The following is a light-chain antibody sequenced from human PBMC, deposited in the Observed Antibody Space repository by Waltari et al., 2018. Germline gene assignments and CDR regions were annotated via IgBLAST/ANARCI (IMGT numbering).Light chain of an antibody. CDR2: AAS. V-gene: IGKV3-15*01. J-gene: IGKJ3*01. CDR3: QQYNNWPPGS. CDR1: QSVNSN. Sequence: EIVMTQSPATLSVSPGERATLSCRASQSVNSNLAWYQQKPDQAPRLLISAASTRATGIPARFSGSGSGTEFTLTISSLQSEEFAVYYCQQYNNWPPGSFGPGTKVDIK.